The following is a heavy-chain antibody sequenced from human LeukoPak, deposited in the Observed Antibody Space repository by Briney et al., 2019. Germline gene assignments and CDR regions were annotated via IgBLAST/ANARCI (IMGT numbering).Heavy chain of an antibody. Sequence: GGSLRLSCAASGFTFSSYAMSWVRQAPGKGLEWVSAISGSGGSTYYADSVKGRFTISRDNSKSTLYLQMNSLRAEDTAVYYCAKGVVPAAIRGNWFDPWGQGTLVTVSS. D-gene: IGHD2-2*02. CDR1: GFTFSSYA. V-gene: IGHV3-23*01. CDR3: AKGVVPAAIRGNWFDP. CDR2: ISGSGGST. J-gene: IGHJ5*02.